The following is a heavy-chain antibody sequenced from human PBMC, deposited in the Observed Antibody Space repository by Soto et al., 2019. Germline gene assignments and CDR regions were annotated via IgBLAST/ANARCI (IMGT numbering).Heavy chain of an antibody. D-gene: IGHD6-6*01. CDR3: ARDKRSGVEDSRNYYYYGMDV. Sequence: QVQLVQSGAEVKKPGASVKVSCKASGYTFTSYGISWVRQAPGQGLEWMGWISAYNGNTNYAQKLQGRVTMTTDTSTSTAYKELRSLRSDDTAVYYCARDKRSGVEDSRNYYYYGMDVWGQGTTVTVSS. J-gene: IGHJ6*02. CDR2: ISAYNGNT. CDR1: GYTFTSYG. V-gene: IGHV1-18*01.